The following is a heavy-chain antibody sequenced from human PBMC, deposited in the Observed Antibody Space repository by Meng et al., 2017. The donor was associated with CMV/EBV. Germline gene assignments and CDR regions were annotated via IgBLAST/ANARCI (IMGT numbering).Heavy chain of an antibody. CDR3: ARVGLPAALCNWFDP. CDR2: INPNSGGT. D-gene: IGHD2-2*01. Sequence: ASMKVSCKASGYTFTGYYMHWVRQAPGQGLEWMGWINPNSGGTNYAQKFQGRVTMTRDTSISTAYMELSRLRSDDTAVYYCARVGLPAALCNWFDPWGQGTLVTVSS. V-gene: IGHV1-2*02. J-gene: IGHJ5*02. CDR1: GYTFTGYY.